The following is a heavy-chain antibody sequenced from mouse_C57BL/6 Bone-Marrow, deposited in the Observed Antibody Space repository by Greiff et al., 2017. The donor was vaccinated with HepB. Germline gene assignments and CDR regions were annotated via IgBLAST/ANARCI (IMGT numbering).Heavy chain of an antibody. V-gene: IGHV1-19*01. CDR1: GYTFTDYY. Sequence: DVQLQESGPVLVKPGASVKMSCKASGYTFTDYYMNWVKQSHGKSLEWIGVINPYNGGTSYNQKFKGKATLTVDKSSSTAYMELNSLTSEDSAVYYCAREAYYGSSYKFAYWGQGTLVTVSA. J-gene: IGHJ3*01. CDR2: INPYNGGT. CDR3: AREAYYGSSYKFAY. D-gene: IGHD1-1*01.